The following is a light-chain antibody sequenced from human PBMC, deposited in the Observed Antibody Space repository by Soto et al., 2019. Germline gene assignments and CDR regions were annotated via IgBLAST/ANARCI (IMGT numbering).Light chain of an antibody. CDR3: QQRRNWPPT. Sequence: EIVLTQSPATLSLSPGARATLSCRAIQSVNNFLAWYQQRPGQAPRLLMYEASNRATGVPARFSGSGSGTDFTLTISSLEPEDFAIYYCQQRRNWPPTFGQGTKVEIK. V-gene: IGKV3-11*01. CDR2: EAS. J-gene: IGKJ1*01. CDR1: QSVNNF.